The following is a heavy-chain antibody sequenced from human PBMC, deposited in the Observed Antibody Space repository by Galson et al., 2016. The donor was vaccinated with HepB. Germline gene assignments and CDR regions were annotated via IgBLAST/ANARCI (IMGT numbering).Heavy chain of an antibody. CDR3: AKHTYYYGSGSYSGFDY. V-gene: IGHV3-30*18. J-gene: IGHJ4*02. Sequence: SLRLSCAASGFTFNRYAMHWVRQAPGKGLEWVAVTSCGGTTKYYADSVKGRFTISRDNSKNTLFLQMSSLRPEDTAVYYCAKHTYYYGSGSYSGFDYWGQGTLITVSS. CDR2: TSCGGTTK. D-gene: IGHD3-10*01. CDR1: GFTFNRYA.